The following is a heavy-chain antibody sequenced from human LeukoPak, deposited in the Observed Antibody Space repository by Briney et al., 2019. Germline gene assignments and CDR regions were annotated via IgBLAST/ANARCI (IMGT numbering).Heavy chain of an antibody. CDR1: GYRFATSC. CDR2: IYPNNCNS. V-gene: IGHV5-51*01. Sequence: GEALKISCNGSGYRFATSCITWGLQMPGKGLEWRGNIYPNNCNSRYSPSFEGRVTISVDKSISTSYQLRISIKTSDPAIYYCARGAYGSGSSFNYYGMDVWGQGTPVTVSS. J-gene: IGHJ6*02. CDR3: ARGAYGSGSSFNYYGMDV. D-gene: IGHD3-10*01.